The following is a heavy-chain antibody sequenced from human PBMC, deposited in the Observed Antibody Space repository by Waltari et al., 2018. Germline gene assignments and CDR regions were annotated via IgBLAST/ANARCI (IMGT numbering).Heavy chain of an antibody. CDR2: INSDGSST. CDR1: GFTFSSYW. J-gene: IGHJ4*02. CDR3: ARDLTMIVIDY. V-gene: IGHV3-74*01. Sequence: EVQLVESGGGLVQPGGSLRLSCVASGFTFSSYWMHWFRQAPGKGLVWVSRINSDGSSTSYADSVKGRFTSSRDNAKNTLYLQMNSLRAEDTAVYYCARDLTMIVIDYWGQGTLVTVSS. D-gene: IGHD3-22*01.